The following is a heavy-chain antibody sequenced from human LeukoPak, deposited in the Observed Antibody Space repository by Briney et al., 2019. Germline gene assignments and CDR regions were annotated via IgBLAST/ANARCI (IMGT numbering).Heavy chain of an antibody. J-gene: IGHJ3*02. CDR3: ARGSTVTGTVKSAFEI. CDR1: GYTFTGYY. D-gene: IGHD1-20*01. CDR2: INPNSGGT. Sequence: GASVKVSCKASGYTFTGYYMHWVRQAPGQGLEWMGWINPNSGGTNYAQKFQGRVTMTRDTSISTAYMELSRLRSDDTAVYYCARGSTVTGTVKSAFEIWGQGTMVIVSS. V-gene: IGHV1-2*02.